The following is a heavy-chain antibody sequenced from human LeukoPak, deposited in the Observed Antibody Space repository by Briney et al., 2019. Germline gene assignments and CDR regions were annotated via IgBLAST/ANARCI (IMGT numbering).Heavy chain of an antibody. V-gene: IGHV4-39*01. D-gene: IGHD1-26*01. CDR3: AKSGGYGLIDY. J-gene: IGHJ4*02. Sequence: AETLSLTCTVSGASISGSGYYWGWIRQPPVKGLEWIGSIYSSGSTYYNASLQSRVTISIETSKNQISLRLNSVTAADTAMYYCAKSGGYGLIDYWGQGTLVTVSS. CDR1: GASISGSGYY. CDR2: IYSSGST.